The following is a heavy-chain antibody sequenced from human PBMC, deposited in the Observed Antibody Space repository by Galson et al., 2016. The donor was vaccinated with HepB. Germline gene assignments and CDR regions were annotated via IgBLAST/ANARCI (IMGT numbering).Heavy chain of an antibody. D-gene: IGHD1-20*01. J-gene: IGHJ3*01. CDR2: IKQDASEQ. CDR1: GFTFSRHY. Sequence: SLRLSCAASGFTFSRHYMTWVRQAPGKGLEWLANIKQDASEQFYADSVKGRFTISRDNAKNALFLQMNSLRVDDTAVYYCARESVIGTTPRDDAADVWGQVTMVIVS. CDR3: ARESVIGTTPRDDAADV. V-gene: IGHV3-7*04.